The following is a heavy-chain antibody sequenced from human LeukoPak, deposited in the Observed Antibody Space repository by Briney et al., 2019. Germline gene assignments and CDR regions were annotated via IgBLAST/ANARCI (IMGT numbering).Heavy chain of an antibody. J-gene: IGHJ4*02. CDR1: GGSISSSSYY. V-gene: IGHV4-39*01. CDR3: ATDYYDSSGYPQ. CDR2: IYYSGST. Sequence: SETLSLTCTVSGGSISSSSYYWGWIRQPPGKGLEWIGSIYYSGSTYYNPSLKSRVTISVDTSKNQFSLKLSSVTAADTAVYYCATDYYDSSGYPQWGQGTLVTVSS. D-gene: IGHD3-22*01.